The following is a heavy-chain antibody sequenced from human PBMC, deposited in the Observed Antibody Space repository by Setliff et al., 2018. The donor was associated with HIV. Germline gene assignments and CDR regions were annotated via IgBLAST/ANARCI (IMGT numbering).Heavy chain of an antibody. J-gene: IGHJ4*02. D-gene: IGHD3-22*01. Sequence: ASVKVSCKAFGYTFTNYYMHWVRQAPGQGLEWMGWINPNSGGTNYAQKFQGRVTMTRDTSISTAYLDLSRLRSDDTAVYYCARGRDHSYYDSSAALYYWGQGILVTVSS. CDR3: ARGRDHSYYDSSAALYY. V-gene: IGHV1-2*02. CDR2: INPNSGGT. CDR1: GYTFTNYY.